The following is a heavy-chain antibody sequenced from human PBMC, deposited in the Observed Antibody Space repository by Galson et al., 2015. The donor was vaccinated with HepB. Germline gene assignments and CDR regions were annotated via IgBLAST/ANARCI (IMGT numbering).Heavy chain of an antibody. Sequence: SLRLSCAASGFTFSSYAMHWVRQAPGKGLEWVAVISYDGSNKYYADSVKGRFTISRDNSKNTLYLQMNSLRAEDTAVYYCARDHRRDGYNRPGDYWGQGTLVTVSS. CDR2: ISYDGSNK. D-gene: IGHD5-24*01. J-gene: IGHJ4*02. V-gene: IGHV3-30*04. CDR1: GFTFSSYA. CDR3: ARDHRRDGYNRPGDY.